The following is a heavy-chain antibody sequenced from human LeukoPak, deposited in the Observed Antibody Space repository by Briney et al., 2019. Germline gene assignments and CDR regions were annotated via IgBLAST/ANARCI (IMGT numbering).Heavy chain of an antibody. CDR3: AKTLRSGDWYFDY. J-gene: IGHJ4*02. CDR1: GFTFSSYS. Sequence: PGGSLRLSCAASGFTFSSYSMNWVRQAPGQGLEWVSTISVTGSSIYYVDSVKGRFTTSRDNSKNTLYLQMNGLRVEDTAVHYCAKTLRSGDWYFDYWGQGTLVTVSS. V-gene: IGHV3-23*01. CDR2: ISVTGSSI. D-gene: IGHD2-21*02.